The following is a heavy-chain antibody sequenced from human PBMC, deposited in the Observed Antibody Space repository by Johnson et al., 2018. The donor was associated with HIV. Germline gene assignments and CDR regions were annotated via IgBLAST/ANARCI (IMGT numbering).Heavy chain of an antibody. CDR1: GFTFSSYA. CDR3: ANALGI. CDR2: ISSNGGST. V-gene: IGHV3-64*01. J-gene: IGHJ3*02. Sequence: VLLVESGGGLVQPGWSLRLSCAASGFTFSSYAMHWVRQAPGKGLEYVSAISSNGGSTYYANSVKGRFTISRDNSKNTVYLQMNSLRTEDTAVYYCANALGIWGQGTMVTVSS.